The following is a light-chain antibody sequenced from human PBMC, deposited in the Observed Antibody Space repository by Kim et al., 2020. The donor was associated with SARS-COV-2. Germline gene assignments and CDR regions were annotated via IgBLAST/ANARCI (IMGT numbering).Light chain of an antibody. V-gene: IGKV1-5*03. CDR2: KES. Sequence: DIQMTQSPSTLSASVGDRVTITCRASQSISSWLAWYQQKPGKAPKLLIYKESSLESGVPSRFSGSGSGTEFTLTISSLQPDDFATYYCQQYNSYSPWTFGQGTKVDIK. CDR1: QSISSW. J-gene: IGKJ1*01. CDR3: QQYNSYSPWT.